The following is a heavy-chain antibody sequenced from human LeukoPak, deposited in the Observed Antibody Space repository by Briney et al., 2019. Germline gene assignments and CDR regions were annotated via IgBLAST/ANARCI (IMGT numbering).Heavy chain of an antibody. Sequence: GGSLRLSCAASGFTFSSYEMYWVRQAPGKGLEWVSYISSSGSTIYYADSVKGRFTISRDNAKNSLYLQMNSLRAEDTAVYYCARGGPYYYDSSGYYPFDYWGQGTLVTVSS. V-gene: IGHV3-48*03. D-gene: IGHD3-22*01. CDR1: GFTFSSYE. CDR3: ARGGPYYYDSSGYYPFDY. J-gene: IGHJ4*02. CDR2: ISSSGSTI.